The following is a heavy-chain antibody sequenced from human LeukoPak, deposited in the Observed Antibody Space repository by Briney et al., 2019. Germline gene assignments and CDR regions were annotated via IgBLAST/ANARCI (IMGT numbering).Heavy chain of an antibody. Sequence: ASVKVSCKASGGTFSSYAISWVRQAPGQGLEWMGGIIPIFGTANYAQKFQGRVTITADKSTSTAYMELSSLRSEDMAVYYCARGIWSSHSVGYYFDFWGQGTLVTVSS. J-gene: IGHJ4*02. CDR1: GGTFSSYA. CDR2: IIPIFGTA. D-gene: IGHD5/OR15-5a*01. CDR3: ARGIWSSHSVGYYFDF. V-gene: IGHV1-69*06.